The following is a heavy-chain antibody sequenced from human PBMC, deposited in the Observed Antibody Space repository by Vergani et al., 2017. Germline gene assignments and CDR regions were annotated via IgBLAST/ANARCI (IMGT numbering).Heavy chain of an antibody. J-gene: IGHJ2*01. CDR1: GGSISSSSYY. CDR3: ASGKYYSDSTSHFRGRYFDV. D-gene: IGHD3-16*01. Sequence: QLQLQESGPGLVKPSENLSLTCTVSGGSISSSSYYWGWIRQPPGKGLEWIGSIYNSGNGDSSSSLKSRVTISADTSKNQFSLRLTSVTAADTAVYYCASGKYYSDSTSHFRGRYFDVWGRGTLVTVSS. V-gene: IGHV4-39*01. CDR2: IYNSGNG.